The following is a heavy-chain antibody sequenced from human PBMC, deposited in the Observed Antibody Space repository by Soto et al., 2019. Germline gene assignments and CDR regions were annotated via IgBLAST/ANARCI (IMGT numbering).Heavy chain of an antibody. CDR1: GFTFSSYW. Sequence: GGSLRLSCAASGFTFSSYWMHWVRQAPGKGLLWVSRFNSDGGSTSYADSVKGRFTISRDNAKNTLYLQMNSLRAEDTAVYFCARGAMEGFWDGSTIDAFDIWGQGTMVTVSS. CDR3: ARGAMEGFWDGSTIDAFDI. V-gene: IGHV3-74*01. J-gene: IGHJ3*02. D-gene: IGHD3-10*01. CDR2: FNSDGGST.